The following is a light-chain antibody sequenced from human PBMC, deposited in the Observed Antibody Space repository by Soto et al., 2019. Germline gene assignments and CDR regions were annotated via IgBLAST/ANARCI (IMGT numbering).Light chain of an antibody. CDR2: ENT. V-gene: IGLV1-51*02. J-gene: IGLJ2*01. Sequence: QSVLTQPPSVSAAPGQRITISCSGSTSNIGNNYVSWYQHLPGTAPKLLIYENTKRPSGIPDRFSGSKSGTSATLGITGLQTGDEADYYCGTWDSSLSALVFGGGTKRTVL. CDR3: GTWDSSLSALV. CDR1: TSNIGNNY.